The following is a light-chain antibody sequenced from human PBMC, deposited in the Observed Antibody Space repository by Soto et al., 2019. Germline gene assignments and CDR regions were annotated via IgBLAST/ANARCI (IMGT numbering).Light chain of an antibody. Sequence: QSVLTQPPSAYGTPGQRVTISCSGSSSNIGSNTVNWYQQLPGTAPKLLIYSNNQRPSGVPDRFSGSKSGTSASLAISGLQSEDEADYYCAAWDDSLNGREVVFGGGTKVTVL. V-gene: IGLV1-44*01. CDR1: SSNIGSNT. CDR3: AAWDDSLNGREVV. J-gene: IGLJ2*01. CDR2: SNN.